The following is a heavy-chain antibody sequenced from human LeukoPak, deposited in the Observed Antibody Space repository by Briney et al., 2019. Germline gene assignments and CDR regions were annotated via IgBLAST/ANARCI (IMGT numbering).Heavy chain of an antibody. CDR2: ISGSGGST. CDR3: ARLAAYSSSWYDY. CDR1: GFTFSSYA. V-gene: IGHV3-23*01. D-gene: IGHD6-13*01. Sequence: PGGSLRLSCAVSGFTFSSYAMSWVRQAPGKGLEWVSAISGSGGSTYYADSVKGRFTISRDNSKNTLYLQMNSLRAEDTAVYYXARLAAYSSSWYDYWGQGTLVTVSS. J-gene: IGHJ4*02.